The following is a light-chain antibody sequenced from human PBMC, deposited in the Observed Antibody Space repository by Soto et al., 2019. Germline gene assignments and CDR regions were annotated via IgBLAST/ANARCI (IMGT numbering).Light chain of an antibody. CDR3: QHSNSYSEA. CDR2: KAS. J-gene: IGKJ1*01. Sequence: DIQMTQSPSTLSGSVGDRVTITCRASQTISSWLAWYQQKPGKAPKLLIYKASTLKSGVPSRFSGSGSGTEFTLTISSLQPDDVATYYCQHSNSYSEAFGQGTKVELQ. V-gene: IGKV1-5*03. CDR1: QTISSW.